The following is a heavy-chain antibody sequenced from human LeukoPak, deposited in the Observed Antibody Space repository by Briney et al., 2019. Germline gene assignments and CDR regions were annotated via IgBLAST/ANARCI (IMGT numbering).Heavy chain of an antibody. CDR3: ARVGVPAAPDY. D-gene: IGHD2-2*01. CDR1: GGSFSGFY. V-gene: IGHV4-34*01. CDR2: INQSGST. J-gene: IGHJ4*02. Sequence: SETLSLTCGVYGGSFSGFYWSWIRQSPGKGLEWIGEINQSGSTYYNPSLKSRVTISVDTSKNQFSLKLSSVTAADTAVYYCARVGVPAAPDYWGQGTLVTVSS.